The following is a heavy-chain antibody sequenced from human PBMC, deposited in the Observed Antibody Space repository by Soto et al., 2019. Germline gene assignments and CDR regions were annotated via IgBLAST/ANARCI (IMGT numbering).Heavy chain of an antibody. D-gene: IGHD1-26*01. J-gene: IGHJ4*02. CDR2: IYHSGST. Sequence: PSETLSLTCAVSGGSISSSNWWSWVRQPPGKWLEWIGEIYHSGSTNDNPSFKSRVTISVDKSKNQFSLKLSSVTAADTAVYYCARGAGYGGNYVYYFDYWGQRTLVTVSS. CDR1: GGSISSSNW. CDR3: ARGAGYGGNYVYYFDY. V-gene: IGHV4-4*02.